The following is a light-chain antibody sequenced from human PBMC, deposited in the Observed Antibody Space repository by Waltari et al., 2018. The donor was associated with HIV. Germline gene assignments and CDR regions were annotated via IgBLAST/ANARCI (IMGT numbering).Light chain of an antibody. Sequence: QSLLTQPPSVSGAPGHNVTISCTGTSSNPGSGFYVPWYQFLPGIAPKLLIYGDSTRPSGVPDRFSGSKTDTTASLAITGLQAEDDGEYVCQSFDTSLRGLRVFGGGTQLTVL. V-gene: IGLV1-40*01. CDR2: GDS. CDR1: SSNPGSGFY. CDR3: QSFDTSLRGLRV. J-gene: IGLJ3*02.